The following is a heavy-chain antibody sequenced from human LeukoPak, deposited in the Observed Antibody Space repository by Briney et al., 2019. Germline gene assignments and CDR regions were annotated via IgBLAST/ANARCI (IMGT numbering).Heavy chain of an antibody. CDR1: GFTFSSYG. J-gene: IGHJ4*02. CDR2: ISYDGSNK. D-gene: IGHD2-2*01. V-gene: IGHV3-30*18. CDR3: AKEGQYADYFDY. Sequence: GGSLRLSCAASGFTFSSYGMHWVRQAPGKGLEWVAVISYDGSNKYYADSVKGRFTISRDNSKNTLYLQMNSLRAEDTAVYYCAKEGQYADYFDYWGQGTLVTVSS.